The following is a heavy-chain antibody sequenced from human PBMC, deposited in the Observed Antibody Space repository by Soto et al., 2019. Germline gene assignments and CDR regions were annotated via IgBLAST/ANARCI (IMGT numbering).Heavy chain of an antibody. CDR1: GYAFTSYD. Sequence: ASVKVSCKASGYAFTSYDINWVRQATGQGLEWMGWMNPNSGNTGYAQKFQGRVTMTRNTSISTAYMELSSLRSEDTAVYYCAIILELHDAFDIWGQGTMVTVSS. CDR3: AIILELHDAFDI. D-gene: IGHD1-7*01. J-gene: IGHJ3*02. V-gene: IGHV1-8*01. CDR2: MNPNSGNT.